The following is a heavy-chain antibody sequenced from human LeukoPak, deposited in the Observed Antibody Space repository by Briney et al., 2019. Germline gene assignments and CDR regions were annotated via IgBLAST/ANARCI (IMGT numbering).Heavy chain of an antibody. J-gene: IGHJ4*02. CDR2: INSDGSST. Sequence: PGGSLRLSCVASGFTFSNSWMHWVRQAPGKGLVWVARINSDGSSTTYADSVKGRFTISRDNAKNTLYLQMNSLRVDDTAVYYCARVKRDCSGGTCYSYDYWGQGTLVTVSS. D-gene: IGHD2-15*01. CDR1: GFTFSNSW. V-gene: IGHV3-74*03. CDR3: ARVKRDCSGGTCYSYDY.